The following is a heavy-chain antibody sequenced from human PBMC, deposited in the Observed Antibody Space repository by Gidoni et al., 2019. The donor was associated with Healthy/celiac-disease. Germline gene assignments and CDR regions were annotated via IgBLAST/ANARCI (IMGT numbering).Heavy chain of an antibody. D-gene: IGHD3-16*02. J-gene: IGHJ6*02. Sequence: VQRVQSGAQVQNPGASVQVSCQASGYTFPRSYMHWVRQAPGQVLERMGWLTPKSGGTIYAQKFQSRFTMTTVTSISTAYIELRRLRSDDTAAYYCGRSTAFGGVIVMVGMDVWGQGTTVTVSS. CDR1: GYTFPRSY. CDR2: LTPKSGGT. V-gene: IGHV1-2*02. CDR3: GRSTAFGGVIVMVGMDV.